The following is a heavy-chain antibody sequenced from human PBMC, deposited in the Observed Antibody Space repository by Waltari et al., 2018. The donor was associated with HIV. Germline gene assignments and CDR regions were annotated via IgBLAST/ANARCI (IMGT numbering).Heavy chain of an antibody. Sequence: EVQVLESGGALVQPGGSLSLSCAASGFTFSNYGMSWVRQAPGKGLEWVSTISGSGGSTYYADSVKGRFTVSRDNSKNTAVYFCVKEHQYSHSWYSYYGMDVWGQGTTVTVSS. V-gene: IGHV3-23*01. CDR2: ISGSGGST. J-gene: IGHJ6*02. CDR1: GFTFSNYG. D-gene: IGHD6-13*01. CDR3: YGMDV.